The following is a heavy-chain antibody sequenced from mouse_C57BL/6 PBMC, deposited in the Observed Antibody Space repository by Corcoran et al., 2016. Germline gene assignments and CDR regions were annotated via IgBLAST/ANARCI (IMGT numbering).Heavy chain of an antibody. D-gene: IGHD4-1*01. CDR1: GYTFTDYY. CDR2: IYPGSGNT. V-gene: IGHV1-76*01. J-gene: IGHJ2*01. Sequence: QVQLKQSGAELVRPGASVKLSCKASGYTFTDYYINWVKQRPGQGLEWIARIYPGSGNTYYNEKFKGKATLTAEKSSSTAYMQLSSLTSEDSAVYFCARCGETAFDYWGQGTTLTVSS. CDR3: ARCGETAFDY.